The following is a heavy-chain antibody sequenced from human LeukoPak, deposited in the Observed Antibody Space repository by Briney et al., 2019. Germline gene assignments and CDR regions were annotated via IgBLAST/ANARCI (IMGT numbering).Heavy chain of an antibody. J-gene: IGHJ5*02. CDR2: ISYDGSNK. Sequence: GGSLRLSCAASGFTFSSYAMHWVRQAPGKGLECVAVISYDGSNKYYADSVKGRFTISRDNSKNTLYLQMNSLRAEDTAVYYCARQIGNWFDPWGQGTLVTVSS. CDR3: ARQIGNWFDP. D-gene: IGHD2/OR15-2a*01. CDR1: GFTFSSYA. V-gene: IGHV3-30-3*01.